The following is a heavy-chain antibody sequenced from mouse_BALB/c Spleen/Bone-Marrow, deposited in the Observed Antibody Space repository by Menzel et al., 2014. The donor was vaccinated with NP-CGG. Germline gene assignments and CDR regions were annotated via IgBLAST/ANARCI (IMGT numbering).Heavy chain of an antibody. V-gene: IGHV14-3*02. CDR1: GFNIKDTY. Sequence: VQLQQSGAELVKPGASVKLSCTASGFNIKDTYMHWVKQRPEQGLEWIGRIDPANGNTKYDPKFQGKATITADTSSNTAYLQPSSLASEDTAVYYCARNGYYVYYYAMDYWGQGTSVTGSS. CDR3: ARNGYYVYYYAMDY. CDR2: IDPANGNT. J-gene: IGHJ4*01. D-gene: IGHD2-3*01.